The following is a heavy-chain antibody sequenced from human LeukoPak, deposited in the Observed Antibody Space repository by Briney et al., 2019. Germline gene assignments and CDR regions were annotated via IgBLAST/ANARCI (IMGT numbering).Heavy chain of an antibody. V-gene: IGHV3-30-3*01. J-gene: IGHJ4*02. CDR3: ARAKDIAVAGNYFDY. D-gene: IGHD6-19*01. Sequence: GRSLRLSCAASGFTFSSYAMHWVRQAPGEGLEWVAVISYDGSNKYYADSVKGRFTISRDNSKNTLYLQMNSLRAEDTAVYYCARAKDIAVAGNYFDYWGQGTLVTVSS. CDR2: ISYDGSNK. CDR1: GFTFSSYA.